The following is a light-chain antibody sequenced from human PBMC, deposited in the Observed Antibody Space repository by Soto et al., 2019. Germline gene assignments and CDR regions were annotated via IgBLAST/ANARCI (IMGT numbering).Light chain of an antibody. J-gene: IGLJ1*01. Sequence: AVLTQPPSASGSPGQSVTTSFTGTSRVVGDNYVSWYRQQLGKAANLSLYEVSQRPTGVPGRFAGAKTGNTASLTVSGLQTEERADYYCSASAGSNNLVFGAGTKGTVL. CDR2: EVS. CDR3: SASAGSNNLV. V-gene: IGLV2-8*01. CDR1: SRVVGDNY.